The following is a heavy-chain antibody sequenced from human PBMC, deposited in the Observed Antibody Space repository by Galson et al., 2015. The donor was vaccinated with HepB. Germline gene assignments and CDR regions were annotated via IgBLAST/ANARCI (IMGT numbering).Heavy chain of an antibody. D-gene: IGHD1-26*01. CDR3: VRDAMGRGSGSYSAFDY. V-gene: IGHV3-30*04. CDR1: GFIFNTYT. CDR2: ISSAGNTQ. J-gene: IGHJ4*02. Sequence: SLRLSCAASGFIFNTYTMHWVRQAPGKGLEWVAAISSAGNTQFHADSVKGRFTFSRDNSKNILYLEIDSLRVEDTAVYYCVRDAMGRGSGSYSAFDYWGQGTLVAVSS.